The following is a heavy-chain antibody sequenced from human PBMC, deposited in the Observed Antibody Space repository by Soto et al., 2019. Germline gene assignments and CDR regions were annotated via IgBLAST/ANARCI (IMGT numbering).Heavy chain of an antibody. CDR3: ARESFGQLNYDY. Sequence: SETLSLTCTVSGGSISTGDYYWAWIRQSPGKGLEWIGSIYYSGNSYYSPSLKSRATISVDTSNNQFSLKLTSVTAADTAMYYCARESFGQLNYDYWGREPWSPSPQ. D-gene: IGHD3-10*01. J-gene: IGHJ4*02. CDR2: IYYSGNS. V-gene: IGHV4-39*01. CDR1: GGSISTGDYY.